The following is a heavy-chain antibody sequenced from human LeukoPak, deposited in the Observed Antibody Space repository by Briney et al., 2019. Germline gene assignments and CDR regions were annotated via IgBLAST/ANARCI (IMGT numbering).Heavy chain of an antibody. D-gene: IGHD6-19*01. CDR1: GFTFSSFS. CDR3: ARDGRIAVAGTGY. Sequence: PGGALRPSFAAPGFTFSSFSINWVRQAPGEGLGWVSSISSSSSYIYYADSVKGRFTISRDNAKNSLYLQMNSLRAEDTAVYYCARDGRIAVAGTGYWGQGTLVTVSS. J-gene: IGHJ4*02. CDR2: ISSSSSYI. V-gene: IGHV3-21*01.